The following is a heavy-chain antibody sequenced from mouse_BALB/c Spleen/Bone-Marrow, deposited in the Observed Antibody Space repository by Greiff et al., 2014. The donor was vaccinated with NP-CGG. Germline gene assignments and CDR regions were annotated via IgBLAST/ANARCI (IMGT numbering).Heavy chain of an antibody. J-gene: IGHJ2*01. Sequence: VQLQQSGAALVKPGASVKLSCTASGFNIKDTYMHWVKQRPEKGLEWIGRIDPANGNSKYDPKFQGKATITADTSSNTAYLQLSSLTSEDTVVYYCANYYYGSHFDYWGQGTTLTVSS. D-gene: IGHD1-1*01. CDR3: ANYYYGSHFDY. CDR2: IDPANGNS. V-gene: IGHV14-3*02. CDR1: GFNIKDTY.